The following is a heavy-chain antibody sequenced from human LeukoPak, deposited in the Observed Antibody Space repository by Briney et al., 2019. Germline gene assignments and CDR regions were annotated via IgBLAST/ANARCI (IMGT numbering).Heavy chain of an antibody. CDR1: GFTFSSAA. CDR3: ARWGLTAVAGLDY. Sequence: PGGSLRLSCAASGFTFSSAAMHWVRQAPGKGLEYVSAISSDGGSIFYATSVKGRFTISRDNSKNTLYLQMGSLRAEDMAVYYCARWGLTAVAGLDYWGQGTLVTVSS. J-gene: IGHJ4*02. CDR2: ISSDGGSI. D-gene: IGHD6-19*01. V-gene: IGHV3-64*01.